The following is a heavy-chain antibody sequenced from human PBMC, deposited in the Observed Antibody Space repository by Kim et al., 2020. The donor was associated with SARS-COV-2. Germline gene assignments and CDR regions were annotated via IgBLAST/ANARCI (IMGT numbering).Heavy chain of an antibody. J-gene: IGHJ4*02. V-gene: IGHV3-23*01. CDR3: AKGGCSSARCSTTDS. Sequence: DSVQGRFPISRDNSTNTLYLQMNSRRDEDTAVYYCAKGGCSSARCSTTDSWGRGTLVTVSS. D-gene: IGHD2-2*01.